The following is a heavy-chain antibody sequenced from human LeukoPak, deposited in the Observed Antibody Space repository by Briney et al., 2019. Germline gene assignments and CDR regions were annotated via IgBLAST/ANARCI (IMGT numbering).Heavy chain of an antibody. CDR1: GYTFTSYG. CDR3: ARDLPSRMAVAGHDAFDI. Sequence: ASVKVSCKASGYTFTSYGISWVRQAPGQGLEWMGWISAYNGNTNYAQKLQGRVTMTTGTSTSTAYMELRSLRSDDTAVYYCARDLPSRMAVAGHDAFDIWGRGTMVTVSS. CDR2: ISAYNGNT. D-gene: IGHD6-19*01. V-gene: IGHV1-18*01. J-gene: IGHJ3*02.